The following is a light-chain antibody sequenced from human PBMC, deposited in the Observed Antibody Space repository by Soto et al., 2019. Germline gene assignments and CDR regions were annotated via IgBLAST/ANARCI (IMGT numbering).Light chain of an antibody. CDR2: HVS. V-gene: IGLV2-14*03. Sequence: QSALTQPASVSGSPGQSITISCTGTSSDIGGFHFVSWYQHHPGKDPKLMIYHVSNRPSGVSNRFSGSKSGNTASLTISGLQAEEEADYFCSSYYSSSTFYVFGAGTKVTVL. J-gene: IGLJ1*01. CDR1: SSDIGGFHF. CDR3: SSYYSSSTFYV.